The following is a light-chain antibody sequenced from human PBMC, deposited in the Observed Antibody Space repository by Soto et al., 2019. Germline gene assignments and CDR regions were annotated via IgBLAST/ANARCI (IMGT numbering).Light chain of an antibody. CDR2: DAS. J-gene: IGKJ4*01. Sequence: DIQMTQSPSSVSASVGDRVTITCQASQDITTYLNWFQQKPGKAPKLLIYDASNLEAGVPSRFSGRGSGTDFSFTISSLQPEDLATYYGQQYDLLPLAFGGGTKVEIK. CDR1: QDITTY. V-gene: IGKV1-33*01. CDR3: QQYDLLPLA.